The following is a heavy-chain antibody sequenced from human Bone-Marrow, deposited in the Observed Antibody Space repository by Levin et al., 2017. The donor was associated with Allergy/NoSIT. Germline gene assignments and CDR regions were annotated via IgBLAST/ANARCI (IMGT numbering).Heavy chain of an antibody. V-gene: IGHV4-59*01. CDR3: ARGKGRVYGSGWLYWHFDR. Sequence: SETLSLICTVSGGSISTYYWSWIRQPPGQGLEWLGYIYSNGTTKYNPSLTSLVTISLDTSKNQVSLKLSSVAAADTAMYYCARGKGRVYGSGWLYWHFDRWGRGTLVSVSS. J-gene: IGHJ2*01. CDR1: GGSISTYY. CDR2: IYSNGTT. D-gene: IGHD6-19*01.